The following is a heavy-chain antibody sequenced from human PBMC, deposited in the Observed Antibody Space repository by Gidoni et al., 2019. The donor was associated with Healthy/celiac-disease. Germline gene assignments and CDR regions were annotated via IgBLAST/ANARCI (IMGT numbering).Heavy chain of an antibody. CDR1: GFTISSYA. V-gene: IGHV3-23*01. J-gene: IGHJ5*02. D-gene: IGHD3-22*01. CDR2: ISGSGGST. Sequence: EVQLLESGGGLVQPGGSMRLSCAASGFTISSYAMSWVRQAPGKGLEWVSAISGSGGSTYYADSVKGRFTISRDNSKNTLYLQMNSLRAEDTAVYYCAKARYYYDSSADWFDPWGQGTLVTVSS. CDR3: AKARYYYDSSADWFDP.